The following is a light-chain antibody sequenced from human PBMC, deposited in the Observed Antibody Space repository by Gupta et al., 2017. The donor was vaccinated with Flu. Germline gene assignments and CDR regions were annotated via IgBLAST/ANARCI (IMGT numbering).Light chain of an antibody. Sequence: GTLSLSPGDRATLSCRASQIVVSGYLAWYQQKPAQAPRLLIYGASSRGTGIPERFSGSGSGTDFTLIISRREPEDFAVYYCQQDDSLPATFGQGTXVEIK. CDR2: GAS. CDR1: QIVVSGY. J-gene: IGKJ1*01. V-gene: IGKV3-20*01. CDR3: QQDDSLPAT.